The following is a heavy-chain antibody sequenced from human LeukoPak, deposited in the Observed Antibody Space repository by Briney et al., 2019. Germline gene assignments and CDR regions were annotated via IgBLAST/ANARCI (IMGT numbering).Heavy chain of an antibody. J-gene: IGHJ4*02. V-gene: IGHV3-7*01. CDR2: INEDGSNK. D-gene: IGHD6-19*01. Sequence: GGSLRLSCTASGFSFSNHYMRWIRQAPGKGLEWVANINEDGSNKCHLGSVKGRFTVSRDNARNSLYLQMNSLRVEDTAVYYCTRVIVAVPGYFDYFDFWGQGVLVTVSS. CDR3: TRVIVAVPGYFDYFDF. CDR1: GFSFSNHY.